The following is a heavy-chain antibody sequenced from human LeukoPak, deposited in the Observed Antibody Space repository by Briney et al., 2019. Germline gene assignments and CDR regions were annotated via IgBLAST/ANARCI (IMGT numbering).Heavy chain of an antibody. V-gene: IGHV4-4*08. CDR3: ARLTWITDY. CDR2: IKSSGSP. Sequence: SETLSLTCSVSGASISPSYWTWMRQPPGKGLEWIGHIKSSGSPNYNPPLKSRVTISVDTSKNQFSLKVSSVTAADTAVYYCARLTWITDYWGQGILVTVSS. D-gene: IGHD5-12*01. CDR1: GASISPSY. J-gene: IGHJ4*02.